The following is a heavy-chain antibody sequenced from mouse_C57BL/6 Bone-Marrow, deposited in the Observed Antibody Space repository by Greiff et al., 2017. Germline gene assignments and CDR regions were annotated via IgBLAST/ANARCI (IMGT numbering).Heavy chain of an antibody. Sequence: EVQLQQSGAELVRPGASVKLSCTASGFNIKDDYMHWVKQRPEQGLEWIGWIDPENGDTEYASKFQGKAPITADTSSNTAYLQLSSLTSEDTAVYYCTSNLDWYFDVWGTGTTVTVSS. J-gene: IGHJ1*03. CDR2: IDPENGDT. D-gene: IGHD2-1*01. CDR1: GFNIKDDY. V-gene: IGHV14-4*01. CDR3: TSNLDWYFDV.